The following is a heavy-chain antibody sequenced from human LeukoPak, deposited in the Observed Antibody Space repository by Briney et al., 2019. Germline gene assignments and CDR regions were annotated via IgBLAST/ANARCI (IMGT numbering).Heavy chain of an antibody. D-gene: IGHD2-2*02. V-gene: IGHV3-7*01. CDR1: GFTFSSNW. CDR2: IKQDGSET. CDR3: AKYTGYYFDY. J-gene: IGHJ4*02. Sequence: GGSLRLSCAASGFTFSSNWMSWVRQAPGKGLEWLAKIKQDGSETCHMDSAKGRFTISRDNAKNSLYLQMNSLRAEDTAVYYCAKYTGYYFDYWGQGILVTVPS.